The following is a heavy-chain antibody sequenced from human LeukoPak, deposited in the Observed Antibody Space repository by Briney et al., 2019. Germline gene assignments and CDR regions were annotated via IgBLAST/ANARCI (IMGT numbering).Heavy chain of an antibody. Sequence: GGSLRLSCAASGFTFSSYAMHWVRQAPGKGLEWVAVISYDGSNKYYADSVKGRFTISRDDSRNTVYLQLNNLRVEDTAIYYCARASWISTADAVWWGQGTQVTVSS. J-gene: IGHJ4*02. CDR1: GFTFSSYA. CDR2: ISYDGSNK. CDR3: ARASWISTADAVW. V-gene: IGHV3-30*07. D-gene: IGHD2-2*03.